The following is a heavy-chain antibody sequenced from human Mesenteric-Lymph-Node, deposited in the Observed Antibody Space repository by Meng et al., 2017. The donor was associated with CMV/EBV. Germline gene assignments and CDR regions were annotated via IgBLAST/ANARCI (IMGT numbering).Heavy chain of an antibody. CDR3: ANDYGSGSYRFDY. Sequence: SCGSVSKCDHSWSWVRQPPGRGLELLGYIFYTGSTYYNPSLKGRVTMSMDRSKNQFSLKLTSVTAADTAVYYCANDYGSGSYRFDYWGQGTLVTVSS. V-gene: IGHV4-30-2*01. CDR2: IFYTGST. CDR1: CGSVSKCDHS. J-gene: IGHJ4*02. D-gene: IGHD3-10*01.